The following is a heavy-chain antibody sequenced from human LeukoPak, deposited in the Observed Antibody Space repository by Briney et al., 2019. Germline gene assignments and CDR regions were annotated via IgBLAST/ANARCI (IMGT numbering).Heavy chain of an antibody. CDR2: ISWNSGSI. V-gene: IGHV3-9*01. J-gene: IGHJ4*02. CDR3: ARGRGDPHEYDY. CDR1: GFTFDDYA. D-gene: IGHD3-10*01. Sequence: GRSLRLSCAASGFTFDDYAMHWVRQAPGKGLEWVSGISWNSGSIGYADSVKGRFTISRDNSKNTLYLQMNSLRAEDTAVYYCARGRGDPHEYDYWGQGVLVTVSS.